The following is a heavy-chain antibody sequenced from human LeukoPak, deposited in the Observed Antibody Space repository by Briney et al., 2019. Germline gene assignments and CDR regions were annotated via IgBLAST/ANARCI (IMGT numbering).Heavy chain of an antibody. J-gene: IGHJ6*02. D-gene: IGHD5/OR15-5a*01. CDR1: GGSISPYY. Sequence: SETLSLTCIVSGGSISPYYWSWIRQPPGSGLEWIAYIYYSGSTSYNPSLKSRVAISVDTSNNEVSLKLSSVTAADTAVYYCARRLRYYYGMDVWGQGTTVTVSS. CDR3: ARRLRYYYGMDV. CDR2: IYYSGST. V-gene: IGHV4-59*08.